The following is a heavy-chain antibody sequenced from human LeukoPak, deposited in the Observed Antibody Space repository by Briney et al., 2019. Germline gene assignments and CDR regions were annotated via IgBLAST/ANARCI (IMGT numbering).Heavy chain of an antibody. CDR2: IHPGDSDT. J-gene: IGHJ4*02. V-gene: IGHV5-51*01. CDR1: GYSFSSFW. D-gene: IGHD5-18*01. CDR3: ARSGYSYGPLDY. Sequence: GESLRISCQASGYSFSSFWIGWVRQMPGKGLEWMGIIHPGDSDTRYSPSFQGQVTISADKSLSTAYLQWSSLKPSDTAMYYCARSGYSYGPLDYWGQGILVTVSS.